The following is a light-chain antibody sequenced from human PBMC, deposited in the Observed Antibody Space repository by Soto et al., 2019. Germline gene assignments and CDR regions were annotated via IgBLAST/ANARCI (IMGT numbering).Light chain of an antibody. CDR3: SSHAGIINVV. J-gene: IGLJ3*02. Sequence: QSALTQPPSASGSPGQSVTISCTGTSSDVGGYNYVSWYQQHPGKALKLIIYEVTKRPSGVPDRFSGSKSGNTASLTVSGLLAEDEADYYCSSHAGIINVVFGGGTKLTVL. V-gene: IGLV2-8*01. CDR2: EVT. CDR1: SSDVGGYNY.